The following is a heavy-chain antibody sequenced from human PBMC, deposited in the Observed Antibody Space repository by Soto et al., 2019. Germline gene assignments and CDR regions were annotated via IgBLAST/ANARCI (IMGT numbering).Heavy chain of an antibody. V-gene: IGHV3-33*08. CDR1: GFTFSNYG. D-gene: IGHD6-13*01. Sequence: GGSLRLSCVASGFTFSNYGMHWVRQGPGKGLDWVAVISYDGTTSYYEDSVRGRFTISRDNSENTVYLQINSLRAEDTALYYCARESAPRQLGTFDSWGQGTLVTVSS. CDR3: ARESAPRQLGTFDS. J-gene: IGHJ4*02. CDR2: ISYDGTTS.